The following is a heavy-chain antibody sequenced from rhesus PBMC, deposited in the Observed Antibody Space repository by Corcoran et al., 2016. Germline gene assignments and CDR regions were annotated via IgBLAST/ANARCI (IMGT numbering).Heavy chain of an antibody. D-gene: IGHD1-38*01. V-gene: IGHV4-80*01. CDR3: ARSDAPITPGQPHYWYFDI. J-gene: IGHJ2*01. CDR2: ITGNRAPT. Sequence: QVQLQESGPGLVKPSETPSLTCAASGASISSYWWSWISQPPGRGLEWIGVITGNRAPTYSHPTIKCRGTQSKDASNNQFSLGLTSVPAADTAVYYCARSDAPITPGQPHYWYFDIWGPGTPIVISS. CDR1: GASISSYW.